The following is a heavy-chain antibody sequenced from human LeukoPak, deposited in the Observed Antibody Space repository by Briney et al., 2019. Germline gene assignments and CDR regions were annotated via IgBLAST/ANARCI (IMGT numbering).Heavy chain of an antibody. Sequence: GASVKVSCKASGYTFIGFYMHWVRQAPGQGLEWMGWINPKNGGTNYAQKFQGRVTMTRDTSMSTAYMELNRLRSDDTAVYYCARQAPDALAIWGQGTLVTVSS. J-gene: IGHJ3*02. CDR2: INPKNGGT. V-gene: IGHV1-2*02. CDR3: ARQAPDALAI. CDR1: GYTFIGFY.